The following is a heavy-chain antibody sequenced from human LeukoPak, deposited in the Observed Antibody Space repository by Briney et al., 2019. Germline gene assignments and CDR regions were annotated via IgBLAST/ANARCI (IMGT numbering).Heavy chain of an antibody. J-gene: IGHJ5*02. V-gene: IGHV4-34*01. CDR1: GGSFSGYY. CDR3: ATYRGFDWFDIP. CDR2: INHSGST. Sequence: PSETLSLTCAVYGGSFSGYYWSWIRQPPGKGLGWIGEINHSGSTNYNPSLKSRVTISVDTSKNQFSLKLSSVTAADTAVYYCATYRGFDWFDIPWGQGTLVTVSS. D-gene: IGHD3-9*01.